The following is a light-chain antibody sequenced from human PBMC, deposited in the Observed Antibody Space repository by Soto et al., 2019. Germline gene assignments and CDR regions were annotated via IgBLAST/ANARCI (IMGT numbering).Light chain of an antibody. J-gene: IGLJ1*01. CDR2: EVS. CDR1: SSDVGAYNY. V-gene: IGLV2-14*01. CDR3: SSYTRSSTQV. Sequence: LTQPASVSGSPGQSITISCTGTSSDVGAYNYVSWYQVHPGKAPTLIISEVSNRPSGVSSRFSGSKSTNTASLTISGLRPEDEAEYYCSSYTRSSTQVFGTGTKGTVL.